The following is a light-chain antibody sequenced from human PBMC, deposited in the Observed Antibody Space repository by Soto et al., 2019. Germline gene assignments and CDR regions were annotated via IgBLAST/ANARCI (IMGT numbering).Light chain of an antibody. CDR2: GAS. J-gene: IGKJ4*01. Sequence: EIVLTQSPVTLSLSPGERATLSCRASQSAGTYLAWYQQKPGQAPRLLIYGASSRATGIPDRFSGSGSGTDFTLTISRLEPEDFAVYYCQQYVSTPLTFGGGTKVDIK. CDR3: QQYVSTPLT. CDR1: QSAGTY. V-gene: IGKV3-20*01.